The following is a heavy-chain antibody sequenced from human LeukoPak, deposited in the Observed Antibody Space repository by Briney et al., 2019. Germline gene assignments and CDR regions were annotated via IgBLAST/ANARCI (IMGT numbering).Heavy chain of an antibody. D-gene: IGHD3-9*01. CDR2: ISGSGGST. Sequence: HPGGSLRLSCAASGFTFSSYAMSWVRQAPGKGLEWVSAISGSGGSTYYADSVKGRFTISRDNSKNTLYLQMNSLRAEDTAVYYCARVLTVYFDWFQDPPYFDYWGQGTLVTVSS. CDR1: GFTFSSYA. J-gene: IGHJ4*02. V-gene: IGHV3-23*01. CDR3: ARVLTVYFDWFQDPPYFDY.